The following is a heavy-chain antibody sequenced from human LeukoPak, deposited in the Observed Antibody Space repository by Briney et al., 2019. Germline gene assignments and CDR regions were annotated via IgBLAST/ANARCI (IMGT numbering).Heavy chain of an antibody. D-gene: IGHD2-21*02. CDR3: AREGTAYPLPGLDP. CDR1: GGSLSSGDYY. Sequence: SQTLSLTCTVSGGSLSSGDYYWSWIRQPPGKGLEWIGYIYYSGSTYYNPSLKSRVIISVDTSKNQFSLKLSSVTAADTAVYYCAREGTAYPLPGLDPWGQGTLVTVSS. V-gene: IGHV4-30-4*08. J-gene: IGHJ5*02. CDR2: IYYSGST.